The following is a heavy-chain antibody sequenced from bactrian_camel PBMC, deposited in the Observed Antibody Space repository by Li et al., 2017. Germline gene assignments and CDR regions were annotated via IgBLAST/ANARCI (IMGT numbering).Heavy chain of an antibody. V-gene: IGHV3S54*01. CDR1: ITMSLGC. D-gene: IGHD7*01. J-gene: IGHJ6*01. CDR3: AAESCPRYSFGPGLNPGGWRT. CDR2: ITSSGPNA. Sequence: VQLVESGGGSVQAGGSLRLSCKASITMSLGCMGWFRQAPGKEREGVAIITSSGPNAAYATPVQGRFIIARDNNENTLYLHMNELNAEDTAMYYCAAESCPRYSFGPGLNPGGWRTWGQGTQVTVS.